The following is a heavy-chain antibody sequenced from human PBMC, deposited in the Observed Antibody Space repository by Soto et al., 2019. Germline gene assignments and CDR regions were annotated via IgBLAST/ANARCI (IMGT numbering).Heavy chain of an antibody. Sequence: QVQLVESGGGVVQPGRSLRLSCAASGFTFSTYGMHWVRQAPGTGLEWVAVIWYDGSHKDYADSVKGRFTISRDNSKNTLYLQMNSLRVEDTAVYYCARAVGPFDYWGQGTLFAVSS. J-gene: IGHJ4*02. CDR1: GFTFSTYG. D-gene: IGHD1-26*01. CDR3: ARAVGPFDY. V-gene: IGHV3-33*01. CDR2: IWYDGSHK.